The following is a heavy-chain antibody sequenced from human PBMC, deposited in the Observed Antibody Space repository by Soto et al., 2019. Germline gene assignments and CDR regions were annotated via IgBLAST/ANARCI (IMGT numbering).Heavy chain of an antibody. CDR3: ARESGDSWFDY. CDR1: GGSVNSGSYY. V-gene: IGHV4-61*01. J-gene: IGHJ4*02. CDR2: VYYSGST. Sequence: QVQLQESGPGLVKPSETLSLTCTVSGGSVNSGSYYWSWIRQPPGKGLEWIGYVYYSGSTTYNPSXKXXVTISVDTSTNQFSLKLSSVTAADTAVYYCARESGDSWFDYWGQGTRVTVSP. D-gene: IGHD2-15*01.